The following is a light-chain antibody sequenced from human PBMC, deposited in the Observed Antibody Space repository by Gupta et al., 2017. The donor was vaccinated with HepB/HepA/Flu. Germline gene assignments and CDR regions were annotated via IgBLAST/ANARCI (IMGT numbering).Light chain of an antibody. CDR1: QSVSSN. Sequence: EIVMTQSPATLSVSPGERATLSCRASQSVSSNLAWYQQKPGQAPRLLIYGASTRATGIPARFRGSGSGTEFTLTISSLQSEDFAVYYCQQYNNWPGVTCGQGTKLEIK. CDR2: GAS. J-gene: IGKJ2*01. V-gene: IGKV3-15*01. CDR3: QQYNNWPGVT.